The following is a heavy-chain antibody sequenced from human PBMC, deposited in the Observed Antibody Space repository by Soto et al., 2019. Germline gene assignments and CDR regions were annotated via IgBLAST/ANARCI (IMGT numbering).Heavy chain of an antibody. Sequence: QVQLVQSGAEVKKPGASVKVSCKASGYTFTSYGISWVRQAPGQGLEWMGWISAYNGNTNYAQKLQGRVTMTTDTSTSTAYMELRSLSSDDTAVYYCARVRLDCSSTSCYELDYWGQGTLVTVSS. J-gene: IGHJ4*02. CDR1: GYTFTSYG. CDR2: ISAYNGNT. D-gene: IGHD2-2*01. V-gene: IGHV1-18*01. CDR3: ARVRLDCSSTSCYELDY.